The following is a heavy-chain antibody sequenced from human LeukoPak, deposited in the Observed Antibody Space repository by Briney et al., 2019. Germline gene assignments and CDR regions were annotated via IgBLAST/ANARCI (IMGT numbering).Heavy chain of an antibody. J-gene: IGHJ4*02. CDR2: IYPRDGST. CDR1: GYSFTSNY. V-gene: IGHV1-46*01. CDR3: ARDQEGFDY. Sequence: ASVKVSCKASGYSFTSNYIHWVRQAPGHGLEWMGMIYPRDGSTRYAQRFQDRVTVTRDTSTSTVHMELSGLRSEDTAVYYCARDQEGFDYWGQGTLVTVSS.